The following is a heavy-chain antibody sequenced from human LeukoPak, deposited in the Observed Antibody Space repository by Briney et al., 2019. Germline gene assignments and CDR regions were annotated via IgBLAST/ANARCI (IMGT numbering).Heavy chain of an antibody. D-gene: IGHD3-16*01. CDR2: VTWNGGRT. CDR1: GFTFSSYA. J-gene: IGHJ4*02. Sequence: GGSLRLSCAASGFTFSSYAMSWVRQAPGKGLEWVSGVTWNGGRTGYADSVKGRFTISRDNAKNSLYLQMNSLRAEDTAVYYCARDYDPDYWGQGTLVTVSS. V-gene: IGHV3-20*04. CDR3: ARDYDPDY.